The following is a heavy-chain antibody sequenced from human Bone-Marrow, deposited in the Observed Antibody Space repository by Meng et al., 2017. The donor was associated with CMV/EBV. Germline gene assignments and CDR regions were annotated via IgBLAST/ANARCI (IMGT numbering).Heavy chain of an antibody. V-gene: IGHV3-48*04. CDR2: ISSSSSTI. D-gene: IGHD3-16*02. Sequence: GGSLRLSCAASGFTFSSYSMNWVRQAPGKGLEWVSYISSSSSTIYYADSVKGRFTISRDNAKNSLYLQMNSLRAEDTAVYYCARDYDYVWGSYRRFDYWGQGTLVTVSS. J-gene: IGHJ4*02. CDR1: GFTFSSYS. CDR3: ARDYDYVWGSYRRFDY.